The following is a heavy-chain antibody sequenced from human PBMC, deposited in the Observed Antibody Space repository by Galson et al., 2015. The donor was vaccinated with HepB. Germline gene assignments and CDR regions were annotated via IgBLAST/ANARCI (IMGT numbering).Heavy chain of an antibody. V-gene: IGHV3-74*01. Sequence: SLRLSCAASGFTFRSYWMHLVRQAPGEGLVWVSRINFDGSSRSYADSVKGRFTISRDNVKNTLYLEMNSLRSEDTAVYYCARNYYSGNSGYLQNCFGPWGQGTLVTVSS. J-gene: IGHJ5*02. CDR3: ARNYYSGNSGYLQNCFGP. CDR2: INFDGSSR. CDR1: GFTFRSYW. D-gene: IGHD3-22*01.